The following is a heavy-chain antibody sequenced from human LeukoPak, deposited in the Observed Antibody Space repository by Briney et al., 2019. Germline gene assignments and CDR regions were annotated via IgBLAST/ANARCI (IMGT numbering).Heavy chain of an antibody. J-gene: IGHJ3*02. V-gene: IGHV3-7*01. CDR3: ARTVRGIVMPQNAFDI. D-gene: IGHD3-22*01. CDR1: GFTFNTYW. Sequence: GGSLRLSCAASGFTFNTYWMSWVRQAPGKGLEWVANIKQDGSEKYHVDSVKGRFTISRDNAKNSLYLQMNSLRAEDTAMYYCARTVRGIVMPQNAFDIWGQGTLVTVSS. CDR2: IKQDGSEK.